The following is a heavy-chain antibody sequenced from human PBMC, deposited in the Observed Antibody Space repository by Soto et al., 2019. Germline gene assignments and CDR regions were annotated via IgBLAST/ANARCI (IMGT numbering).Heavy chain of an antibody. D-gene: IGHD3-3*02. CDR2: IYTGGNT. J-gene: IGHJ4*02. CDR3: AREGDDRHFFFDS. Sequence: SETLSLTCNVSGRSTMSDYWSWIRQPAGKGLEWIGRIYTGGNTNYNPSLKSRVTMSVDTSKSQFSLSLTSVTAADTAVYYCAREGDDRHFFFDSWGQGTLVTVSS. CDR1: GRSTMSDY. V-gene: IGHV4-4*07.